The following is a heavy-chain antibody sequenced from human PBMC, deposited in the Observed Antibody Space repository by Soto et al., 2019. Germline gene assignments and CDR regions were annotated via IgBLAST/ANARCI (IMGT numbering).Heavy chain of an antibody. CDR2: IYWVDDQ. Sequence: QITLKESGPTLVKPTQTLTLTCTFSGFSLSADGVGVGWIRQPPGKALEWLALIYWVDDQRYSPSLKTRLTITKDTSKNQVVLTMTNMDPVDTATYYCAHAYGGTSWPNDAFDVWGQGTVVTVSS. CDR1: GFSLSADGVG. D-gene: IGHD2-2*01. CDR3: AHAYGGTSWPNDAFDV. J-gene: IGHJ3*01. V-gene: IGHV2-5*02.